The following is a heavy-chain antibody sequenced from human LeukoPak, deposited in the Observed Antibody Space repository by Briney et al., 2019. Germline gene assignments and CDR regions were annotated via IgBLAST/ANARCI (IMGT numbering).Heavy chain of an antibody. J-gene: IGHJ4*02. Sequence: GGSLRLSCAASGFTFTSSAMSWVRQAPGKGLEWVSTITISGGNTYYADSVKGRFTISRDSSTNTLYLQMNSLRAEDTAVYYCAKHFSLLSSTWYFFDSWGQGTLVTVSS. D-gene: IGHD6-13*01. CDR3: AKHFSLLSSTWYFFDS. V-gene: IGHV3-23*01. CDR2: ITISGGNT. CDR1: GFTFTSSA.